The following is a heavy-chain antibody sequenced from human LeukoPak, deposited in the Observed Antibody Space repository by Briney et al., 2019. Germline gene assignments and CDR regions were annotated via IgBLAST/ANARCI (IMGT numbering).Heavy chain of an antibody. CDR1: GFTFSSYW. CDR2: INTDGSST. CDR3: AKSPRVYYDSSGYYYFDY. D-gene: IGHD3-22*01. V-gene: IGHV3-74*01. J-gene: IGHJ4*02. Sequence: GGSLRLSCAASGFTFSSYWMHWVRQAPGKGLVWVSRINTDGSSTSHADSVKGRFTISRDNAKNTLYLQMNSLRAEDTAVYYCAKSPRVYYDSSGYYYFDYWGQGTLVTVSS.